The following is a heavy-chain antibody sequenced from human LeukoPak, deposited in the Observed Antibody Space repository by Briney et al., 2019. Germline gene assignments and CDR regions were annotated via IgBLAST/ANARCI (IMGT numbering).Heavy chain of an antibody. CDR1: GFTVSSNY. D-gene: IGHD6-13*01. CDR3: AKVMGSSSSSDY. J-gene: IGHJ4*02. V-gene: IGHV3-23*01. Sequence: GGSLRLSCAASGFTVSSNYMSWVRQAPGKGLEWVSGISVSGGTTDYADSVKGRFTISRDNSKNTLYLQMNSLRAEDTAVYYCAKVMGSSSSSDYWGQGTLVTVSS. CDR2: ISVSGGTT.